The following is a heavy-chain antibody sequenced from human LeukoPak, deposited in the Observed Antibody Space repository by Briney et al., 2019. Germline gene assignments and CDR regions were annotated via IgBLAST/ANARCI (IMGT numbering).Heavy chain of an antibody. V-gene: IGHV4-4*07. CDR2: IYTSGST. J-gene: IGHJ1*01. D-gene: IGHD6-13*01. CDR1: GGSISSYY. CDR3: ASAAAAGTSGAEYFQH. Sequence: SETLSLTCTVSGGSISSYYWSWIRQPAGKGLDWIGRIYTSGSTNYNPSLKSRVTMSVDTSKNQFSLKLSSVTAADTAVYYCASAAAAGTSGAEYFQHWGQGTLVTVSS.